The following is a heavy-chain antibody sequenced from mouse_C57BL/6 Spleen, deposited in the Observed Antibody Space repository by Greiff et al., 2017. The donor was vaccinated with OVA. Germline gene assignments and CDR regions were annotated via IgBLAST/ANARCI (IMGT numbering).Heavy chain of an antibody. CDR1: GYSITSDY. V-gene: IGHV3-8*01. CDR3: ARYYYGSSHVDYFDY. J-gene: IGHJ2*01. D-gene: IGHD1-1*01. Sequence: EVQRVESGPGLAKPSQTLSLTCSVTGYSITSDYWNWIRKFPGNKLEYMGYISYSGSTYYNPSLKSRISITRDTSKNQYYLQLNSVTTEDTATYYCARYYYGSSHVDYFDYWGQGTTLTVSS. CDR2: ISYSGST.